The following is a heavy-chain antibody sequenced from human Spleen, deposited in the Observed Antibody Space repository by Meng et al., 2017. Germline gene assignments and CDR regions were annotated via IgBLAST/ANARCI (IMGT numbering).Heavy chain of an antibody. CDR2: IHYTGST. CDR1: GGSISSYY. Sequence: SETLSLTCTVSGGSISSYYWSWIRQPPGKGVEWIGNIHYTGSTSYNPSLKSRVTISVDTSKNQFSLKLSSVTAADTAVYYCARDKGHGSGSDWGQGTRVTVSS. V-gene: IGHV4-59*01. J-gene: IGHJ4*02. CDR3: ARDKGHGSGSD. D-gene: IGHD3-10*01.